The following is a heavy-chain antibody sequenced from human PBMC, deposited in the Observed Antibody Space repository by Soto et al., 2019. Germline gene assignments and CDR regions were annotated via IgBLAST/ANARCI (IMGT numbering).Heavy chain of an antibody. CDR1: GFTFSSYV. D-gene: IGHD4-17*01. V-gene: IGHV3-23*01. J-gene: IGHJ2*01. Sequence: EVQLLESGGGLVQPGGSLRLSCAASGFTFSSYVMNWVRQAPGKGLEWVSVISGSGGSTYHADAVKGRFTISRDNSKNTLYLQMNSLRAEDTAVYYCAKRTVGWYFDLWGRGTLVTVSS. CDR3: AKRTVGWYFDL. CDR2: ISGSGGST.